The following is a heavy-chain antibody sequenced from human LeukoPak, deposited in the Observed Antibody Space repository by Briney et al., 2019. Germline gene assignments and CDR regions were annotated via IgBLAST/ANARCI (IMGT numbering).Heavy chain of an antibody. V-gene: IGHV3-23*01. Sequence: GGSLRLSCAASGFTFSSYAMSWVRQAPGKGLEWVSAISGSGGSTYYADSVKGRFTISRDNSKNTLYLQMSSLRAEDTAVYYCAKDQASGWYFLYFDYWGQGTLVTVSS. CDR1: GFTFSSYA. J-gene: IGHJ4*02. CDR3: AKDQASGWYFLYFDY. CDR2: ISGSGGST. D-gene: IGHD6-19*01.